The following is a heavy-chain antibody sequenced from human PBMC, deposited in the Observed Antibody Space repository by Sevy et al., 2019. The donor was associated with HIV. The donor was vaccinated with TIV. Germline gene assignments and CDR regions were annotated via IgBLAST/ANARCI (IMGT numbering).Heavy chain of an antibody. CDR2: FSFGCGKI. CDR3: AREGCSKPHDY. V-gene: IGHV3-23*01. Sequence: GGSLRLSCAASGFTFSNYAMGWVRQAPGKGLEWVSTFSFGCGKINYADSVKGRFTISRDNSKNTLYLQMNSLRAEDTALYYCAREGCSKPHDYWGQRTLVTVSS. D-gene: IGHD2-2*01. CDR1: GFTFSNYA. J-gene: IGHJ4*02.